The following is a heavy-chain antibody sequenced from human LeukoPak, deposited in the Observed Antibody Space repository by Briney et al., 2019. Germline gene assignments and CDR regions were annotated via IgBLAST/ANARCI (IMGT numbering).Heavy chain of an antibody. CDR3: ARDRRIQLWLQEVYYFDY. CDR2: INPNSGGT. D-gene: IGHD5-18*01. J-gene: IGHJ4*02. Sequence: ASVKVSCKASGYTFTGYYMHWVRQAPGQVLEWMGWINPNSGGTNYAQKLQGRVTMTRDKSISTAYMELSRLRSDDTAVYYCARDRRIQLWLQEVYYFDYWGQGTLVTVSS. V-gene: IGHV1-2*02. CDR1: GYTFTGYY.